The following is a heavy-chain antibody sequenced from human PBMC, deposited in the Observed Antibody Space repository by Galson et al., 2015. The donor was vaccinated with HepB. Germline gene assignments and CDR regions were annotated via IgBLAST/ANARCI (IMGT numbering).Heavy chain of an antibody. CDR2: TSFDGTNE. D-gene: IGHD3-16*01. CDR1: GFIFSSYG. J-gene: IGHJ4*02. V-gene: IGHV3-30*03. CDR3: ARDLREPPIWGFWY. Sequence: SLRLSCAASGFIFSSYGMHWVRQAPGKGLEWVAVTSFDGTNELYAESVKGRFTISRDNSKNTLYLQMNSLRDEDTAVYYCARDLREPPIWGFWYWGRGTLVTVSS.